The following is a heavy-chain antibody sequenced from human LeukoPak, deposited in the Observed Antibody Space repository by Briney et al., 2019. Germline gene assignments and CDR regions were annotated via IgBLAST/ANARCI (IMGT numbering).Heavy chain of an antibody. J-gene: IGHJ4*02. V-gene: IGHV3-33*08. D-gene: IGHD2-15*01. CDR2: IWYDGSNK. CDR1: GFTFTSYV. CDR3: AREGAARPFDY. Sequence: GGSLRLSCAASGFTFTSYVMHWVRQAPGKGLEWVAVIWYDGSNKYYADSVRGRFTISRDNSKNTLYLQMNSLRAEDAAVYYCAREGAARPFDYWGQGTLVTVSS.